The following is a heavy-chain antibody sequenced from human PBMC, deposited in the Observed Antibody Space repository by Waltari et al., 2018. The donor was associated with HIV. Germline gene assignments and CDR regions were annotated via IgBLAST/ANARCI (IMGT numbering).Heavy chain of an antibody. CDR1: GGSFSGYY. J-gene: IGHJ6*02. V-gene: IGHV4-34*01. D-gene: IGHD2-15*01. Sequence: QVQLQQWGAGLLKPSETLSLTCAVYGGSFSGYYWSWIRQPPGKGLEWIGEINHSGSTNYNPSLKSRVTISVDTSKNQFSLKLSSVTAADTAVYYCARGGHCSGGSCYSVGYYYGMDVWGQGTTVTVSS. CDR3: ARGGHCSGGSCYSVGYYYGMDV. CDR2: INHSGST.